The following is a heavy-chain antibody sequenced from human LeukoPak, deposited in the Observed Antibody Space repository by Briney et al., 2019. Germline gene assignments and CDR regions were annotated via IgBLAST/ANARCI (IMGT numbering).Heavy chain of an antibody. CDR2: IRYDGSNK. CDR3: AKSFYYGSGSYFVPH. Sequence: GGSLRLSCAASGFTFSSYGMHWVRQAPGKGLEWVAFIRYDGSNKYYADSVKGRFTISRDNSKNTLYLQMNSLRAEDTAVYYCAKSFYYGSGSYFVPHWGQGTLVTVSS. D-gene: IGHD3-10*01. J-gene: IGHJ4*02. CDR1: GFTFSSYG. V-gene: IGHV3-30*02.